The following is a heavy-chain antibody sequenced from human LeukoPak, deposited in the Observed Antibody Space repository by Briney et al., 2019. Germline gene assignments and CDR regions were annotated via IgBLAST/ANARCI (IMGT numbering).Heavy chain of an antibody. CDR3: ARGYYDSTLSYYFDY. J-gene: IGHJ4*02. CDR1: GGSISSYY. V-gene: IGHV4-59*01. Sequence: SETLSLTCTVSGGSISSYYWSWIRQSPGKGLEWIGYIYYSGSTNYNPSLKSRVTISVDTSKNQFSLKLSSVTAADTAVYYCARGYYDSTLSYYFDYWGQGTLVTVSS. CDR2: IYYSGST. D-gene: IGHD3-22*01.